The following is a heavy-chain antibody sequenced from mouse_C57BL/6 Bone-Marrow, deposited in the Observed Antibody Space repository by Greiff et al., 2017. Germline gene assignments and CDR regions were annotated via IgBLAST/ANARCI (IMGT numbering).Heavy chain of an antibody. CDR3: ARTGYYWFAY. J-gene: IGHJ3*01. D-gene: IGHD2-3*01. CDR2: ISNGGGST. CDR1: GFTFSDYY. V-gene: IGHV5-12*01. Sequence: EVQRVESGGGLVQPGGSLKLSCAASGFTFSDYYMYWVRQTPEKRLEWVAYISNGGGSTYYPDTVKGRFTISRDNAKNTLYLQMSRLKSEDTAMYYCARTGYYWFAYWGQGTLVTVSA.